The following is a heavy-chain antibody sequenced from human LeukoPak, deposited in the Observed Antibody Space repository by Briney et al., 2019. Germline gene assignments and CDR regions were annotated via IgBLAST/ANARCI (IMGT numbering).Heavy chain of an antibody. CDR1: GGYIITSGHY. CDR2: IYYTGVT. V-gene: IGHV4-39*07. D-gene: IGHD4-23*01. J-gene: IGHJ5*02. CDR3: ARERSSSGGHSWFDP. Sequence: PSETLSLTCTVSGGYIITSGHYWGWTRQPPGKGLEWIGSIYYTGVTSTNPFFRSRMSISVDTSKNQSSLNLTSVAAADAAVYYCARERSSSGGHSWFDPWGQGTLVTVSS.